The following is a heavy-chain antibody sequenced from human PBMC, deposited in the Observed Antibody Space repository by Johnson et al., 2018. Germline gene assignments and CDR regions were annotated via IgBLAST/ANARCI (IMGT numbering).Heavy chain of an antibody. J-gene: IGHJ6*02. Sequence: QVQLVESGGGLVKPGGSLRLSCAASGFTFRDYYMSWIRQAPGKGLEWVSYISSSGSTIYYADSVKGRFTISRDNAKNPLYLQMNSLRAGDTAVYYCARDEATQRLRYFDWLLGYGMDVWGQGTTVTVSS. CDR1: GFTFRDYY. CDR2: ISSSGSTI. CDR3: ARDEATQRLRYFDWLLGYGMDV. D-gene: IGHD3-9*01. V-gene: IGHV3-11*01.